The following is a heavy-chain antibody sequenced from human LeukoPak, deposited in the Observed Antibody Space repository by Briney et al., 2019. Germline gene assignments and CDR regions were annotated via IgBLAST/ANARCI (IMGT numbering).Heavy chain of an antibody. CDR1: GYTFTSYY. CDR2: INPSGGST. V-gene: IGHV1-46*01. CDR3: ATFTVLPVTTHVASGV. Sequence: ASVKVSCKASGYTFTSYYMHWVRQAPGQGLEWMGIINPSGGSTSYAQKFQGRVTMTEDTSTDTAYMELSSLRSEDTAVYYCATFTVLPVTTHVASGVWGQGTLVTVSS. D-gene: IGHD1-14*01. J-gene: IGHJ4*02.